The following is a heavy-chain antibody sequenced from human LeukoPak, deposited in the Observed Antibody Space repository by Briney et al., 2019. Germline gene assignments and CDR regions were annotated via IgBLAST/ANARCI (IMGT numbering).Heavy chain of an antibody. J-gene: IGHJ4*02. CDR1: GFTFSNYA. D-gene: IGHD3-22*01. V-gene: IGHV3-30*04. CDR2: ISYDGSNK. Sequence: GGSLRLSCAASGFTFSNYAMHWVRQAPGKGLEWVAVISYDGSNKDYADFVKGRLTIFRDNAKKSLYLQMNSLRPDDTALYYCARALADTRNYYLGFDYWGQGTLVTVSS. CDR3: ARALADTRNYYLGFDY.